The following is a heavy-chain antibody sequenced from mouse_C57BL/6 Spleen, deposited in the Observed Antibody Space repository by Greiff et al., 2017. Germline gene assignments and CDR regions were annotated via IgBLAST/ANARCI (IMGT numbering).Heavy chain of an antibody. CDR2: ISDGGSYT. CDR1: GFTFSSYA. CDR3: ARDDGRSLYYAMDY. V-gene: IGHV5-4*01. D-gene: IGHD1-1*01. J-gene: IGHJ4*01. Sequence: DVQLVESGGGLVKPGGSLKLSCAASGFTFSSYAMSWVRQTPEKRLEWVATISDGGSYTYYPDNVKGRFTISRDNAKNNLYLQMSHLKSEDTAMYYCARDDGRSLYYAMDYWGQGTSVTVSS.